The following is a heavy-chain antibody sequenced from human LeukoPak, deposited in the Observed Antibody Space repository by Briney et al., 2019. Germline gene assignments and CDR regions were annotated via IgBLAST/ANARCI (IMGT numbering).Heavy chain of an antibody. D-gene: IGHD3-16*01. V-gene: IGHV4-38-2*02. CDR1: GYSISSGYY. CDR3: ARVLAGFGAFDI. J-gene: IGHJ3*02. CDR2: IYHSGST. Sequence: SETLSLTCTVSGYSISSGYYWGWIRQPPGKGLEWIGSIYHSGSTYYNPSLKSRVTISVDTSKNQFSLKLSSVTAADTAVYYCARVLAGFGAFDIWGQGTMVTVPS.